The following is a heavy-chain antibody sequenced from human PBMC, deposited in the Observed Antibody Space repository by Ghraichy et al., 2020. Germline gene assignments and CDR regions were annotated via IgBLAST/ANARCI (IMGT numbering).Heavy chain of an antibody. CDR3: ARPRVQGSCSSTSCYNTWFDP. CDR1: GYTFTGYY. J-gene: IGHJ5*02. V-gene: IGHV1-2*02. CDR2: INPNSGGT. D-gene: IGHD2-2*02. Sequence: ASVKVSCKASGYTFTGYYMHWVRQAPGQGLEWMGWINPNSGGTNYAQKFQGRVTMTRDTSISTAYMELSRLRSDDTAVYYCARPRVQGSCSSTSCYNTWFDPWGQGTLVTVSS.